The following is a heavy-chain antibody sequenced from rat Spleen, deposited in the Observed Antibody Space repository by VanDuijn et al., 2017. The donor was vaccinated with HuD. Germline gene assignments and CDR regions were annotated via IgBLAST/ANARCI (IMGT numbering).Heavy chain of an antibody. CDR2: ITYDGSGT. D-gene: IGHD1-1*01. CDR1: GFTFSDYN. Sequence: EVQLVESGGGLVQPGRSLKLSCAASGFTFSDYNMAWVRQAPKKGLEWVETITYDGSGTYYRDSVKGRFTISRDNAKTTLYLQMDSLRSEDTATYYCARDHYYSYWGQGVMVTVSS. V-gene: IGHV5-7*01. J-gene: IGHJ2*01. CDR3: ARDHYYSY.